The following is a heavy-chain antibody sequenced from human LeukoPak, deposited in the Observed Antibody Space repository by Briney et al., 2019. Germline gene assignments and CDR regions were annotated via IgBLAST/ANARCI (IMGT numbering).Heavy chain of an antibody. CDR2: IKTKTDGGTT. V-gene: IGHV3-15*01. J-gene: IGHJ4*02. CDR3: STVRRGEPDY. D-gene: IGHD3-16*01. Sequence: GGSLRLSCAASGFTFSNAWMTWVRQAPGKGREWVGRIKTKTDGGTTDYAAPVKGRFTISRDDSKNTLYLQMNSLKSEDTAVYYCSTVRRGEPDYWGQGTLVTVSS. CDR1: GFTFSNAW.